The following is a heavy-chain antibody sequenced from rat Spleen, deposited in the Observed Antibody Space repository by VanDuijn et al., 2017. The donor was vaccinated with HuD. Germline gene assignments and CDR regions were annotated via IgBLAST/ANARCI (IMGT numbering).Heavy chain of an antibody. J-gene: IGHJ2*01. Sequence: EVQLVESGGGLVQPGRSVKLSCAASGLSFSNYDMAWVRQAPTKGLEWVASISYDGTATYYRDSVKGRFIISRDNAKSTLYLQMNSLRSKDTATYYCARHNMGINDYFDYWGQGVMVTVSS. CDR3: ARHNMGINDYFDY. D-gene: IGHD1-9*01. CDR2: ISYDGTAT. V-gene: IGHV5-22*01. CDR1: GLSFSNYD.